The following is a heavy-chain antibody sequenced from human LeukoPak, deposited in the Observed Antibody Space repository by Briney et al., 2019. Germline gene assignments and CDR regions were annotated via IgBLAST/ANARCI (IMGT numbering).Heavy chain of an antibody. D-gene: IGHD2-15*01. CDR1: GGSISSHY. CDR3: ARRFCSGGICYSGQGWFDP. J-gene: IGHJ5*02. Sequence: SETLSLTCTVTGGSISSHYWSWIRQPPGKGLYWIGYIYNSGSTNYNPSLKSRVTISLDTSKNQFSLNLSSVTAADTAVYYCARRFCSGGICYSGQGWFDPWGQGTLVTVSS. CDR2: IYNSGST. V-gene: IGHV4-59*08.